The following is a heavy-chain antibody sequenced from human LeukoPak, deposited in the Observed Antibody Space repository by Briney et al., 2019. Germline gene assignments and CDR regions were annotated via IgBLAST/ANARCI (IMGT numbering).Heavy chain of an antibody. CDR2: IYPGDSDI. J-gene: IGHJ3*01. D-gene: IGHD3-10*01. CDR1: GYSFTTYW. Sequence: GESLKISCQGSGYSFTTYWIGWMRQMPGKGLEWMGIIYPGDSDIRYSPSFQGLVTISADKSISTPYLQWSSLKASDTAKYYCARQGGSGTFGAFNVWGQGTMVTVSS. CDR3: ARQGGSGTFGAFNV. V-gene: IGHV5-51*01.